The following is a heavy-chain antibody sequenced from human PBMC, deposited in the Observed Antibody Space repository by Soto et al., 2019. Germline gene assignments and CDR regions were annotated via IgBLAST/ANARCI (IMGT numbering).Heavy chain of an antibody. V-gene: IGHV3-30*18. CDR2: ISYDGSDE. D-gene: IGHD6-13*01. CDR3: AKVIAAPNDAFDI. J-gene: IGHJ3*02. Sequence: GGSLRLSCAASGVTFSSYSMHWVRQAPGKGLEWAAVISYDGSDEYYADSVKGRFTISRDNSKNTLYLQMNSLRAEDTAVYYCAKVIAAPNDAFDIWGQGTMVTVSS. CDR1: GVTFSSYS.